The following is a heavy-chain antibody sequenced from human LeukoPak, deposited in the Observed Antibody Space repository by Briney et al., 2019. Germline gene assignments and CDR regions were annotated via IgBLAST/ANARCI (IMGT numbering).Heavy chain of an antibody. D-gene: IGHD6-19*01. J-gene: IGHJ4*02. CDR3: ARVCVSGWTKCMDY. CDR1: GFTFSRHW. Sequence: GGSLRLSCAASGFTFSRHWMTWVRQAAGKGREWVANIKRDGREENYVDSVKGRFSISRDNVKNSLHLQMNSLRGEDTAVYYCARVCVSGWTKCMDYWGQGTLVTVSS. CDR2: IKRDGREE. V-gene: IGHV3-7*03.